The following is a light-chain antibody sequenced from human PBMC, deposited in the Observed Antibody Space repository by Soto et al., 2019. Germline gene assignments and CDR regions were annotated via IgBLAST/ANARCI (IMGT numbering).Light chain of an antibody. J-gene: IGLJ2*01. CDR2: DVS. Sequence: QSALTQPASVSGSPGQSITISCTGTSSDVGGYNYVSWYQQHPGKAPKLMIYDVSNRPSGVSNRFSGSKSGNTASLTISGIQAEHEADYYCRSYTSSSTLMVFGGGTKLTVL. CDR3: RSYTSSSTLMV. CDR1: SSDVGGYNY. V-gene: IGLV2-14*01.